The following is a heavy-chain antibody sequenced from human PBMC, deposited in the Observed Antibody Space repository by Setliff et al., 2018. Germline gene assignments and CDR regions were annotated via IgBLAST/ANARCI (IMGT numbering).Heavy chain of an antibody. V-gene: IGHV4-61*09. CDR1: VYSISSGSYY. Sequence: PSETLSLTCAVSVYSISSGSYYWTWIRQPAGKGLEWIGHFHTGGSTNYNRSLRSRVSISVDTSKNQFSLKLSSVTAADTATYYCARAGPTVTFFRVLVISWWDPWGQGSLVTVSS. CDR3: ARAGPTVTFFRVLVISWWDP. D-gene: IGHD3-3*01. CDR2: FHTGGST. J-gene: IGHJ5*02.